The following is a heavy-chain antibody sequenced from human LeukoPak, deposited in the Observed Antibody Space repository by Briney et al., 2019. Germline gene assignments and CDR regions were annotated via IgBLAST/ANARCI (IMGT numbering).Heavy chain of an antibody. V-gene: IGHV3-74*01. CDR3: AKAATYFYGSVTYDWFES. D-gene: IGHD3-10*01. CDR2: IESNGLT. Sequence: GGSLRLSCEASGFTFSSYWVHWVRQVPGKGLMWVSRIESNGLTLYADSVRDRFTISRDNGKSTIYLQMNSLRVDDTAIYYCAKAATYFYGSVTYDWFESWGQGTLVTVSS. CDR1: GFTFSSYW. J-gene: IGHJ5*01.